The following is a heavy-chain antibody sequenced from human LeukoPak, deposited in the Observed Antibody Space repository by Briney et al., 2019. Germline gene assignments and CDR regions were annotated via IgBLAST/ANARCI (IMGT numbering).Heavy chain of an antibody. CDR3: ARGPSSYYYDSSGPNPSGY. Sequence: GGSLRLSCAASGFTFSNHWMHWVRQTPEKGLVWVSNISPDGSRTDYADSVKGRFTISRDNAKNTLYLQMNSLRAEDTAVYYCARGPSSYYYDSSGPNPSGYWGQGTLVTVSS. V-gene: IGHV3-74*01. D-gene: IGHD3-22*01. CDR2: ISPDGSRT. CDR1: GFTFSNHW. J-gene: IGHJ4*02.